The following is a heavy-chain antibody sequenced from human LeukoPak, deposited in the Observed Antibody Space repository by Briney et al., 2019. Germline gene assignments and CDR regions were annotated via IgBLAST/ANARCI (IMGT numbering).Heavy chain of an antibody. J-gene: IGHJ4*02. CDR1: GFTFSSYA. D-gene: IGHD3-10*01. V-gene: IGHV3-23*01. CDR2: ISGSGGST. Sequence: GGSLRLSCAASGFTFSSYAMSWVRQAPGKGLEWVSAISGSGGSTYYADSVKGRFTISRDNSKNTLYLQMNCLRAEDTAVYYCAPLEDGSGSYTCYWGQGTLVTVSS. CDR3: APLEDGSGSYTCY.